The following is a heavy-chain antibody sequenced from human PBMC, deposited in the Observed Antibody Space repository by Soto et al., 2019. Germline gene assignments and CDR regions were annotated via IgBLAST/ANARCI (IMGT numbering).Heavy chain of an antibody. Sequence: QLQLQESGPGLVKPSETLSLTCTVSGGSISSSSYYWGWIRQPPGKGLEWIGSIYDSGSTYYNPSLKCRVSISVDTSKNQFSMKLSSVTAADSAVYYCARKLGATTRTRACDIWGQGTMVTVSS. CDR1: GGSISSSSYY. J-gene: IGHJ3*02. D-gene: IGHD1-26*01. CDR2: IYDSGST. CDR3: ARKLGATTRTRACDI. V-gene: IGHV4-39*01.